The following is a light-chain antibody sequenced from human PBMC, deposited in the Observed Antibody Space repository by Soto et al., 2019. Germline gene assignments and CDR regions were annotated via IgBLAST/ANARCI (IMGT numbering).Light chain of an antibody. CDR1: SSDVGCYNY. CDR2: DVS. V-gene: IGLV2-14*01. J-gene: IGLJ1*01. CDR3: SSYTSSSTLNV. Sequence: QSVLTQPASVSGSPGQSITISCTGTSSDVGCYNYVSWYQQHPGKAPKLMIYDVSNRPSGFSNRFSGSKSGNTASLTISGLQAEDEADYYCSSYTSSSTLNVFGTGTKVTVL.